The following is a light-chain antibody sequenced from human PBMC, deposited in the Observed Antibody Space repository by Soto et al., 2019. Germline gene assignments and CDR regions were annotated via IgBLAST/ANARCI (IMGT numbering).Light chain of an antibody. CDR1: SSDVGGYNY. CDR3: NSYAGSNIV. CDR2: EVY. V-gene: IGLV2-8*01. J-gene: IGLJ1*01. Sequence: QSALTQPPSASGSPGQSVTISCTGTSSDVGGYNYVSWYQQHPGQAPKLMIYEVYKRPSGVPDRFSGSKSGNTASLTVSGLQDEDEADYYCNSYAGSNIVFGTGTKLTVL.